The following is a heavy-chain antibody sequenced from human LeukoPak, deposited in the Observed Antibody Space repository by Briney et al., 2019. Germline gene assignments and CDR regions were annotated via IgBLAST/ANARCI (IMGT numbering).Heavy chain of an antibody. J-gene: IGHJ4*02. CDR1: GYTFTGYY. D-gene: IGHD3-9*01. Sequence: GASVKVSCKASGYTFTGYYIHWVRQAPGQGLEWMGWISLNNGDTNYAQNFRGRVTMTRDTSITTAYMEMSTLRSDDTAMYYCSRGSSLTGNRVPSDYWGQGTLVSVSS. V-gene: IGHV1-2*02. CDR2: ISLNNGDT. CDR3: SRGSSLTGNRVPSDY.